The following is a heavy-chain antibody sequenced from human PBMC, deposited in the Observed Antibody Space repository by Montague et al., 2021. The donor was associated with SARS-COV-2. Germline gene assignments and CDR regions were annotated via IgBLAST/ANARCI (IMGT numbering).Heavy chain of an antibody. CDR1: GGSVSSNRYT. V-gene: IGHV4-39*01. CDR2: FSDSGST. CDR3: ARHDIFSNGFDP. J-gene: IGHJ5*02. Sequence: SETLSLTCTVSGGSVSSNRYTWGWIRQPPGLGLDWNGTFSDSGSTYPTPSLNKRVSISTATSRYYFSLKLTSVTTADTAVYYCARHDIFSNGFDPWGQGTLVTVSS. D-gene: IGHD3-9*01.